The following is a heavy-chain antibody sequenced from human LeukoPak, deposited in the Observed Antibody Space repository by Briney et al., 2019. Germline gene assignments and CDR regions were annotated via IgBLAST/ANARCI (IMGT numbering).Heavy chain of an antibody. CDR2: IKEDGSEK. V-gene: IGHV3-7*04. D-gene: IGHD1-14*01. CDR3: ARARIDY. J-gene: IGHJ4*02. CDR1: GFTFSSYR. Sequence: PGGALRLSCVGSGFTFSSYRMTWVRHAPGKGLEWVANIKEDGSEKYSVDSVKVRFTISRDNAKNLLYLQMSSLRAEDTAVYYCARARIDYWGQGTLVTVSS.